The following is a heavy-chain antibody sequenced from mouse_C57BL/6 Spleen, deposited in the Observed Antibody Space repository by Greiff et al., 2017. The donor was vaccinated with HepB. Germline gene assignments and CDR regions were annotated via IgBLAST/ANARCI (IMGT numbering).Heavy chain of an antibody. V-gene: IGHV5-17*01. CDR3: ARPGYEAFAY. Sequence: EVLLVESGGGLVKPGGSLKLSCAASGFTFSDYGMHWVRQAPEKGLEWVAYISSGSSNTYYADTVKGRFTISRDNAKNTLFLQMSSLRSEDTAMYCCARPGYEAFAYWGQGTLVTVSA. CDR2: ISSGSSNT. CDR1: GFTFSDYG. D-gene: IGHD2-14*01. J-gene: IGHJ3*01.